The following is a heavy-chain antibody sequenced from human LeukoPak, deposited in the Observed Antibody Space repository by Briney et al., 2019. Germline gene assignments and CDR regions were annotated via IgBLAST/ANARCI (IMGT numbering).Heavy chain of an antibody. D-gene: IGHD2-15*01. CDR3: ARVERVAASNYYYYYMDV. V-gene: IGHV6-1*01. Sequence: SQTLSLTCAISGDSVSSNSAAWNWIRQSPSRGLEWLGRTYYRSKWYNDYAVSVKSRITINPDTSKNQFSLQLNSVTPEDTAVYYCARVERVAASNYYYYYMDVWGKGTTVTVSS. CDR1: GDSVSSNSAA. CDR2: TYYRSKWYN. J-gene: IGHJ6*03.